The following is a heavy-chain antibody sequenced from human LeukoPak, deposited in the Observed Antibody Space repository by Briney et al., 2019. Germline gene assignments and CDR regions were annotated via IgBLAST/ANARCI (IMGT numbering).Heavy chain of an antibody. CDR3: AEGGS. CDR2: ISGNGGSR. J-gene: IGHJ1*01. D-gene: IGHD5-12*01. Sequence: PGGSLRLSCAACGFTHSSYAMSWVRQAPGKGLEWVSAISGNGGSRYYADSVRGRFTISKHIYKHTLYLPMNSLRADDTAVYYCAEGGSWGEGTLVTVSS. CDR1: GFTHSSYA. V-gene: IGHV3-23*01.